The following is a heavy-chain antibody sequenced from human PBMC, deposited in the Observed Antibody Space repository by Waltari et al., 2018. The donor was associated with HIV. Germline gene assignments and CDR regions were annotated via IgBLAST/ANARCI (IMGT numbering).Heavy chain of an antibody. CDR3: AKGTTADY. Sequence: VELVESGGGLVQPGGSLRLSCTASGFTLSGYWVTWVRQTAEKGLEWVANISPDGSEKNFLESVKGRFTISRDNAKNSLYLQMSSLSIDDSAIYYCAKGTTADYWGQGALVTVSS. CDR2: ISPDGSEK. V-gene: IGHV3-7*01. D-gene: IGHD4-17*01. CDR1: GFTLSGYW. J-gene: IGHJ4*02.